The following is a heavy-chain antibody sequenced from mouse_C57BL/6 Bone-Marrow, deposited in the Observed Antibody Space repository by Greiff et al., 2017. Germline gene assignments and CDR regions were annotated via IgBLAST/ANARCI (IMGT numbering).Heavy chain of an antibody. V-gene: IGHV1-19*01. D-gene: IGHD2-5*01. Sequence: EVKLVESGPVLVKPGASVKMSCKASGYTFTDYYMNWVKQSHGKSLEWIGVINPYNGGTSYNQKFKGKATLTVDKSSSTAYMELNSLTSEDSAVYYCAYYSNYYAMDYWGQGTSVTVSS. CDR3: AYYSNYYAMDY. J-gene: IGHJ4*01. CDR2: INPYNGGT. CDR1: GYTFTDYY.